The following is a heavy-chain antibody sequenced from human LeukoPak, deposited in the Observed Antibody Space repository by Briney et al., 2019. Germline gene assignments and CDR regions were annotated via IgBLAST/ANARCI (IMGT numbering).Heavy chain of an antibody. CDR1: GFTFSSYG. D-gene: IGHD3-22*01. V-gene: IGHV3-30*18. Sequence: GGSLRLSCAASGFTFSSYGMHWVRQAPGKGLEWVAVISYDGSNKYYADSVKGRFTISRDNSKNTLYQQMNSLRAEDTAVYYCAKDLEAVTMIVPYWGQGTLVTVSS. J-gene: IGHJ4*02. CDR2: ISYDGSNK. CDR3: AKDLEAVTMIVPY.